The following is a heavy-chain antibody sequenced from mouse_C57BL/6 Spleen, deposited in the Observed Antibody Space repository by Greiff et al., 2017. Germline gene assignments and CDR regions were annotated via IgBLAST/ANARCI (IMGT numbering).Heavy chain of an antibody. CDR1: GYTFTDYY. CDR3: ASSHYDYDRAMDY. D-gene: IGHD2-4*01. Sequence: VQLQQSGPELVKPGASVKISCKASGYTFTDYYMNWVKQSHGKSLEWIGDINPNNGGTSYNQKFKGKATLTVDKSSSTAYMELRSLTSEDSAVYYCASSHYDYDRAMDYWGQGTSVTVSS. V-gene: IGHV1-26*01. J-gene: IGHJ4*01. CDR2: INPNNGGT.